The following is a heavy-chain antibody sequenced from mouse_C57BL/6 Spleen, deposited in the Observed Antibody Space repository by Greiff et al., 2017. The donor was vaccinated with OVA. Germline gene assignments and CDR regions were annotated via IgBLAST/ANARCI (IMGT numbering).Heavy chain of an antibody. CDR1: GYTFTSYW. J-gene: IGHJ3*01. CDR3: ARSGGLHRAWFAY. CDR2: IDPSDSYT. Sequence: VKLQQPGAELVKPGASVKLSCKASGYTFTSYWMQWVKQRPGQGLEWIGEIDPSDSYTNYNQKFKGKATLTVDTSSSTAYMQLSSLTSEDSAVYYCARSGGLHRAWFAYWGQGTLVTVSA. D-gene: IGHD2-2*01. V-gene: IGHV1-50*01.